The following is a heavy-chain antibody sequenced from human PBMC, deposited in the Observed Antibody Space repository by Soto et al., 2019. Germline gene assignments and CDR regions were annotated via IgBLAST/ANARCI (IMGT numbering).Heavy chain of an antibody. Sequence: LRLSCAASGFTFSSYAMHWVRQAPGKGLGWVAVISYDGSNKYYADSVKGRFTISRDNSKNTLYLQMNSLRAEDTAVYYCARAKSGGIYYFDYWGKGTRVTVAS. V-gene: IGHV3-30-3*01. J-gene: IGHJ4*02. CDR2: ISYDGSNK. CDR3: ARAKSGGIYYFDY. CDR1: GFTFSSYA. D-gene: IGHD1-26*01.